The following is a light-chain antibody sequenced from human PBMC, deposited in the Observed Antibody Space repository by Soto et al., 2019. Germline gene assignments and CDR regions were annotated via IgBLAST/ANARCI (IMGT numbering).Light chain of an antibody. CDR3: AAWDDSLNGYV. J-gene: IGLJ1*01. V-gene: IGLV1-44*01. CDR2: SND. CDR1: SSNIGSNS. Sequence: QSVLTQPPSASGTPGQRVTISCSGSSSNIGSNSVNWYQQLPGTAPKLLIYSNDRRPSGVPDRFPGSKSGTSASLAISGLQSEDEADYYCAAWDDSLNGYVFGTGTKLTVL.